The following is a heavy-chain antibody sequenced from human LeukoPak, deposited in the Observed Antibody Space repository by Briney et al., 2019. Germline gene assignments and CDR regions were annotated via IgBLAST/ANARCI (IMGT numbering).Heavy chain of an antibody. Sequence: ASVKVSCKASGGTFSSYAISWVRQAPGQGLEWMGGIIPIFGTANYAQKFQGRVTITTDESTSTAYMELSSLRSEDTAAYYCARVSRSSVPPYYYYYNMDVWGKGTTVTVSS. V-gene: IGHV1-69*05. CDR3: ARVSRSSVPPYYYYYNMDV. J-gene: IGHJ6*03. D-gene: IGHD6-6*01. CDR1: GGTFSSYA. CDR2: IIPIFGTA.